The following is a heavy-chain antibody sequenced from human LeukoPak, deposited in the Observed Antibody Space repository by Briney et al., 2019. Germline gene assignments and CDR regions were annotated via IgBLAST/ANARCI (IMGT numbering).Heavy chain of an antibody. V-gene: IGHV3-21*01. J-gene: IGHJ4*02. CDR2: ISSSSSYI. Sequence: GGSLRLSCAASGFTFSSYSMNWVRQAPGKGLEWVSSISSSSSYIYYADSVKGRFTISRDNAKNSLYLQMNSLRAEDTAVYYCAGDRLRLTLGYCSSTSCSLGYWGQGTLVTVSS. CDR3: AGDRLRLTLGYCSSTSCSLGY. CDR1: GFTFSSYS. D-gene: IGHD2-2*01.